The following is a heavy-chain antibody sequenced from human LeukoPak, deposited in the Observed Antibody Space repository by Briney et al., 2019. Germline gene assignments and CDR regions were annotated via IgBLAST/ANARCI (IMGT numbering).Heavy chain of an antibody. V-gene: IGHV4-59*08. CDR3: VRLKYFVGVVPDYYYMDV. J-gene: IGHJ6*03. D-gene: IGHD3-3*01. CDR1: GGSISSYY. CDR2: IYYSGST. Sequence: SETLSLTCTVSGGSISSYYWSWIRQPPGKGLEWIGYIYYSGSTNYNPSLKSRVTISVDTSKNQFSLKLSSVTAADTAVYYCVRLKYFVGVVPDYYYMDVWGKGTTVTVSS.